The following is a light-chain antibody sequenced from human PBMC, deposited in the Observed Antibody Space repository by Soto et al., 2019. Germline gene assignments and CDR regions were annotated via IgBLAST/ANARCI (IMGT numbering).Light chain of an antibody. CDR3: QQYENLPT. CDR2: DAS. J-gene: IGKJ5*01. CDR1: QNINNY. V-gene: IGKV1-33*01. Sequence: DIQMTQSPSSLSASVGDRFTITCQASQNINNYLNWYQQKPGRAPKLLIYDASNLEAGDPSRFRGSGSGTDFTFTISRLQPEDIATYYCQQYENLPTFGQGTRLEI.